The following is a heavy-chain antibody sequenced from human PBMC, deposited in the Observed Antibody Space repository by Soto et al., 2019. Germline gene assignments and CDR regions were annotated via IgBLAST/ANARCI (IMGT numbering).Heavy chain of an antibody. CDR2: ISAYNGTT. CDR1: GYTFTSYA. CDR3: ARVEAGPSPIAVRRYYFDY. V-gene: IGHV1-18*04. D-gene: IGHD6-6*01. J-gene: IGHJ4*02. Sequence: QVQLLQSGAEVKKPGASVKVSCKTSGYTFTSYAISWVRQAPGQGLEWLGWISAYNGTTNYAQKLHGRVTMTTDTSTGTAYMDLRSLRSDDTALYYCARVEAGPSPIAVRRYYFDYWGQGNLVTVSS.